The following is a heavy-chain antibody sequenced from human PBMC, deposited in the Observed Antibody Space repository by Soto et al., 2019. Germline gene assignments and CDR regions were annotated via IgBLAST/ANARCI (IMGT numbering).Heavy chain of an antibody. D-gene: IGHD2-15*01. CDR3: ARGYAINWHTPHY. J-gene: IGHJ4*02. Sequence: SETLSLTCAVDGGSFSGFYWSWIRQPPGKGLEWIGEINHIGITYYNPSLKSRVTISADTSKNQFSLKLSFVTAADTAVYYCARGYAINWHTPHYWGQGTLVTVSS. CDR1: GGSFSGFY. CDR2: INHIGIT. V-gene: IGHV4-34*01.